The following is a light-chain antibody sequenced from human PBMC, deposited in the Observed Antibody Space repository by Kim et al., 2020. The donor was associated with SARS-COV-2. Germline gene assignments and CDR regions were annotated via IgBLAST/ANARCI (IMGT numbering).Light chain of an antibody. CDR3: NSRDNSGDHWV. J-gene: IGLJ3*02. Sequence: SSELTQDPAVSVALGQTVRITCQGASLKDNYASWYQQKPGQAPILVIYGENNRHSEIPDRFSGSRSGDTASLTITAAQAEDDADYYCNSRDNSGDHWVFGAGTQLTVL. CDR2: GEN. CDR1: SLKDNY. V-gene: IGLV3-19*01.